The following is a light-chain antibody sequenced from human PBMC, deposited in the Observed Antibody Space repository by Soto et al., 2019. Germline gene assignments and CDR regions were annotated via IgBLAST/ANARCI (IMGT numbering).Light chain of an antibody. CDR2: ANS. J-gene: IGLJ1*01. CDR1: SSNIGAGYD. CDR3: QSYDSSRSPLYV. Sequence: QSVLTQPPSVSGAPGQRGSISCTGSSSNIGAGYDVHWYQHLPGTAPKLLIYANSNRPSGVPDRFSGSKSGTSASLAITGLQAEDEADYYCQSYDSSRSPLYVFGTGTKVTVL. V-gene: IGLV1-40*01.